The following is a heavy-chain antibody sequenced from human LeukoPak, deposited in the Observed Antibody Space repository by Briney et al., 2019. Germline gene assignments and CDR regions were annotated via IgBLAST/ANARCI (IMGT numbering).Heavy chain of an antibody. J-gene: IGHJ4*02. V-gene: IGHV1-2*02. Sequence: ASVKVSCKASGYTFTGYYMHWVRQAPGQGLEWMGWINPNSGGTNYAQKFQGRVTMTRDTSISTAYMELSRLRSDDTAVYYCARAAVTTQEDYFDYWGQGTLVTVSS. D-gene: IGHD4-17*01. CDR3: ARAAVTTQEDYFDY. CDR2: INPNSGGT. CDR1: GYTFTGYY.